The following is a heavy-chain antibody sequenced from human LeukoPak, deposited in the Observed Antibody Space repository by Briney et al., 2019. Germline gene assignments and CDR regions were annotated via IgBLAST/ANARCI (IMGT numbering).Heavy chain of an antibody. CDR2: IYYSGST. V-gene: IGHV4-59*08. D-gene: IGHD6-19*01. Sequence: PSETLSLTCTVSGGPISSYYWSRIRQPPGKGLEWIGYIYYSGSTNYNPSLKSRVTISVDTSKNQFSLKLSSVTAADTAVYYCATARGSGWDLDYWGQGTLVTVSS. CDR3: ATARGSGWDLDY. J-gene: IGHJ4*02. CDR1: GGPISSYY.